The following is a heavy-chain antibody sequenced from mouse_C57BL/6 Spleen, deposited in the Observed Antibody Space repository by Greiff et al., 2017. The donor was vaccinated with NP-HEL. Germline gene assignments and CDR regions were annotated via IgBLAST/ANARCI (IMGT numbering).Heavy chain of an antibody. D-gene: IGHD1-1*01. Sequence: QVQLQQSGTELVKPGASVKLSCKASGYTFTSYWMHWVKQRPGQGLEWIGNINPSNGGTNYNEKFKSKATLTVDKSSSTAYMQLSSLTSEDSAVYYCARDPFITTVVEYYFDYWGQGTTLTVSS. CDR3: ARDPFITTVVEYYFDY. CDR1: GYTFTSYW. J-gene: IGHJ2*01. CDR2: INPSNGGT. V-gene: IGHV1-53*01.